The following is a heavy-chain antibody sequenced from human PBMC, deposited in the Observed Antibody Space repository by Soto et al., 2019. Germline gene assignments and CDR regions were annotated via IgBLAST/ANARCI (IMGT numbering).Heavy chain of an antibody. CDR1: GFTFSNHA. J-gene: IGHJ4*02. Sequence: PGGSLRLSCAASGFTFSNHAMHWVRQAPGKGLEWVAFISYNGRDTYYADSVKGRFTISRDNSKNTLYVQMNSLRAEDTAVYYCAREAATAGSGSSFDYWGQGTLVTVSS. V-gene: IGHV3-30*04. CDR3: AREAATAGSGSSFDY. D-gene: IGHD6-13*01. CDR2: ISYNGRDT.